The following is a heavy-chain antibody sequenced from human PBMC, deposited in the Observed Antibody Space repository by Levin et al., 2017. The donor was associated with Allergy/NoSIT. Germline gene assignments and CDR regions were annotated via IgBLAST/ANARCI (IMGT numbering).Heavy chain of an antibody. CDR3: ARYCSGGSCSLARSNDY. Sequence: GESLKISCKASGYTFTGYYMHWVRQAPGQGLEWMGRINPNSGGTNYAQKFQGRVTMTRDTSISTAYMELSRLRSDDTAVYYCARYCSGGSCSLARSNDYWGQGTLVTVSS. CDR1: GYTFTGYY. J-gene: IGHJ4*02. CDR2: INPNSGGT. V-gene: IGHV1-2*06. D-gene: IGHD2-15*01.